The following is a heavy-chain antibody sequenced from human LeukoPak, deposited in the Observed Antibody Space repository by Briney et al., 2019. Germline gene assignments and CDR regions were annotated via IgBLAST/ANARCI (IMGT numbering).Heavy chain of an antibody. CDR2: INHSEST. CDR1: GGSFSGYY. CDR3: ARAAGGRQEDY. J-gene: IGHJ4*02. Sequence: PSETLSLTCAVYGGSFSGYYWSWIRQPPGKGLEWIGEINHSESTNYNPSLKSRVTISVDTSKNQFSLKLSSVTAADTAVYYCARAAGGRQEDYWGQGTLVTVSS. D-gene: IGHD3-10*01. V-gene: IGHV4-34*01.